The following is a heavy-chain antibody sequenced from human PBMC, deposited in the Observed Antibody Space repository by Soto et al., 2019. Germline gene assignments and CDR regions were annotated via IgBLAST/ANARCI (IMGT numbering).Heavy chain of an antibody. CDR2: INHSGST. CDR1: GGSFSGYY. V-gene: IGHV4-34*01. Sequence: SETLSLTCAVYGGSFSGYYWSWIRQPPGKGLEWIGEINHSGSTNYNPSLKSRVTISVDTSKNQFSLKLSSVTAADTAVYYCARLPSIAARPGLNSWGQGTRVTVSS. J-gene: IGHJ4*02. CDR3: ARLPSIAARPGLNS. D-gene: IGHD6-6*01.